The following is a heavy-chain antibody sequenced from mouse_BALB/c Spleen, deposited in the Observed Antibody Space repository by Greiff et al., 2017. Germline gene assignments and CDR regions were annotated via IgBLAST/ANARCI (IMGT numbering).Heavy chain of an antibody. Sequence: EVKLVESGGGLVKPGGSLKLSCAASGFTFSSYGMSWVRQTPDKRLEWVATISSGGSYTYYPDSVKGRFTISRDNAKNTLYLQMSSLKSEDTAMYYCARHDYLAWFAYWGQGTLVTVSA. V-gene: IGHV5-6*03. CDR2: ISSGGSYT. CDR3: ARHDYLAWFAY. D-gene: IGHD2-4*01. CDR1: GFTFSSYG. J-gene: IGHJ3*01.